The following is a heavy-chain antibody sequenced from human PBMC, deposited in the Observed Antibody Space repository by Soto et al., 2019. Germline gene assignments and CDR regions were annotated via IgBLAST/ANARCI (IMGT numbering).Heavy chain of an antibody. CDR2: IKQDGSEK. CDR3: AREWRGDYGDYGYYYYYMDV. D-gene: IGHD4-17*01. J-gene: IGHJ6*03. V-gene: IGHV3-7*01. Sequence: GGSLRLSCAASGVTFSSYWMSWVRQAPGKGLEWVANIKQDGSEKYYVDSVKGRFTISRDNAKNSLYLQMNSLRAEDTAVYYCAREWRGDYGDYGYYYYYMDVWGKGTTVTVSS. CDR1: GVTFSSYW.